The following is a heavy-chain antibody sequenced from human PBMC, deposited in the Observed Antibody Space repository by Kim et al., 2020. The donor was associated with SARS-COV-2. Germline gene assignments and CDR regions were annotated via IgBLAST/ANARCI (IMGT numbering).Heavy chain of an antibody. CDR3: ARDLGYYDSSAYYYYGMDV. CDR1: GGSISSGGYY. CDR2: IYYSGST. V-gene: IGHV4-31*03. Sequence: SETLSLTCTVSGGSISSGGYYWSWIRQHPGKGLEWIGYIYYSGSTYYNPSLKSRVTISVDTSKNQFSLKLSSVTAADTAVYYCARDLGYYDSSAYYYYGMDVWGQGTTVTVSS. D-gene: IGHD3-22*01. J-gene: IGHJ6*02.